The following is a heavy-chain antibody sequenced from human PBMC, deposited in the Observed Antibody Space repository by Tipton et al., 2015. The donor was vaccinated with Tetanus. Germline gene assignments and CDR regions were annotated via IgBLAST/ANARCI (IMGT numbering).Heavy chain of an antibody. CDR1: GGSISSGGYS. CDR2: MYYSGTT. Sequence: TLSLTCAVSGGSISSGGYSWTWIRQPPGKGLQWIGYMYYSGTTHYNPSLKSRVTISIDRSKNQLSLKLTSVTAADTAVYYCARATSTGPAYNWFDPWGQGTPVTVSS. J-gene: IGHJ5*02. CDR3: ARATSTGPAYNWFDP. D-gene: IGHD2-8*02. V-gene: IGHV4-30-2*01.